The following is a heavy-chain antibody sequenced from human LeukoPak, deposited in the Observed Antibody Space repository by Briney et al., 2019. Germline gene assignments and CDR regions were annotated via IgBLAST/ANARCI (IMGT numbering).Heavy chain of an antibody. CDR2: MNADGSTI. CDR3: VRGTSNWYGVDF. Sequence: GGSLGLLWRAAGFKCSNSWMHWVRQHPGKGLVWVSYMNADGSTIAHADSVRGRFTMSRDNAQNILHLQMNSLRDEDTGVYFCVRGTSNWYGVDFWGRGTLVTVSS. J-gene: IGHJ4*02. CDR1: GFKCSNSW. V-gene: IGHV3-74*01. D-gene: IGHD6-13*01.